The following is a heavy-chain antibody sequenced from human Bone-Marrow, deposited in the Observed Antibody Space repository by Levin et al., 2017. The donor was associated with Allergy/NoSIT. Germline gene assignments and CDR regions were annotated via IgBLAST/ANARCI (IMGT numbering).Heavy chain of an antibody. V-gene: IGHV3-66*01. J-gene: IGHJ6*02. D-gene: IGHD5-12*01. CDR1: EFIVGSNY. CDR3: VARSNGLDV. Sequence: PPGGSLRLSCAASEFIVGSNYMSWVRQAPGKGLDWVSVIHSRGGAYYADSVKGRFTISRDTSKNTLYLQMSGLRVEDTAVYFCVARSNGLDVWGQGTTVTVSS. CDR2: IHSRGGA.